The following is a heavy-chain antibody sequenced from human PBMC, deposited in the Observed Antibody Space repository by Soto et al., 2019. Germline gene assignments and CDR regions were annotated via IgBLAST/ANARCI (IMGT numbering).Heavy chain of an antibody. CDR3: AAGYATGLDAFDI. V-gene: IGHV5-51*01. CDR2: IFPGDSDT. Sequence: GESLKISCKGSGYNFANYWIGWVRQMPGKGLEWMGMIFPGDSDTKNSPSLQGQITMSVDKSDSSAYLQWRSLKASDTAMYYCAAGYATGLDAFDIWGQGTMVTVSS. CDR1: GYNFANYW. D-gene: IGHD2-8*01. J-gene: IGHJ3*02.